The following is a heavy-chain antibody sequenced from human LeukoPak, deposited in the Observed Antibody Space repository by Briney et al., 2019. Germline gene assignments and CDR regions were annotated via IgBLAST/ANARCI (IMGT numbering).Heavy chain of an antibody. CDR2: IYYSGST. CDR1: GGSISSSSYY. CDR3: ARHAYDSSGYYYVGAFDI. V-gene: IGHV4-39*01. Sequence: SETLSLTCTVSGGSISSSSYYWGWIRQPPGKGLEWIGSIYYSGSTYYNPSLKSRVTISVDTSKNQFSLMLSSVAAADTAVYYCARHAYDSSGYYYVGAFDIWGQGTMVTVSS. J-gene: IGHJ3*02. D-gene: IGHD3-22*01.